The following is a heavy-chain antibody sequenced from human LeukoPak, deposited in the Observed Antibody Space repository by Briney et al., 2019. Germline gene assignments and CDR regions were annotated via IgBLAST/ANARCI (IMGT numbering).Heavy chain of an antibody. J-gene: IGHJ3*02. CDR2: IYYSGST. V-gene: IGHV4-28*01. CDR3: ARNQAVAANRGAFDI. CDR1: GYSISSNNW. D-gene: IGHD6-19*01. Sequence: SETLSLTCAVSGYSISSNNWWAWIRQPPGKGLEWIGYIYYSGSTYYNPYNPSLTSRVTVSVDTSKNQFSLKLDSVTEKDTAMYYCARNQAVAANRGAFDIWGQGTMVTVSS.